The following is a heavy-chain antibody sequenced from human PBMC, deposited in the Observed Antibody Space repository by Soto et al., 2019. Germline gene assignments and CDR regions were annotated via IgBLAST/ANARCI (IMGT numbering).Heavy chain of an antibody. CDR3: AKLGDAVSGFFDF. CDR1: GFTFRSYA. J-gene: IGHJ5*01. Sequence: PGGSLRLSCTASGFTFRSYAIHWVRQAPGKGLEWVADVSFDGSHKTYAVPVRGRFTLSRDKSKKTVYLQMNRLRAEDTAVYYCAKLGDAVSGFFDFWGQGTQVTVSS. D-gene: IGHD3-3*01. V-gene: IGHV3-30*18. CDR2: VSFDGSHK.